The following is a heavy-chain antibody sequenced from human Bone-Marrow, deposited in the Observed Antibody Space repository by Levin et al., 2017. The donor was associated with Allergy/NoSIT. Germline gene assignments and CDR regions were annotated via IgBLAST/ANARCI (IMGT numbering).Heavy chain of an antibody. CDR3: ARDRAFKAFDI. J-gene: IGHJ3*02. CDR2: LRPNGTEK. V-gene: IGHV3-7*01. Sequence: GGSLRLSCAASGFSFSTSWMNWVRQSPGKGLEWVASLRPNGTEKWYVDSVEGRFTISRDDAKNSVYLQLNSLRGEDTALYYCARDRAFKAFDIWGQGKMVTVSS. CDR1: GFSFSTSW.